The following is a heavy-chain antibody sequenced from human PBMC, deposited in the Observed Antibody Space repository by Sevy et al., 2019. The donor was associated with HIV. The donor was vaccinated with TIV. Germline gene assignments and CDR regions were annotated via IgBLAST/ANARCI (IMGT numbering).Heavy chain of an antibody. V-gene: IGHV1-18*01. CDR2: ISTFNVNT. Sequence: VSVKVSCKASGYTFTSYGISWVRQAPGQGLEWMGWISTFNVNTNNAQKFQGRVTMTTDTSTSTAYMELTSLRSDDTAVYYCARDDCSSLSCHGSLLYWGQGTLVTVSS. D-gene: IGHD2-2*01. J-gene: IGHJ4*02. CDR3: ARDDCSSLSCHGSLLY. CDR1: GYTFTSYG.